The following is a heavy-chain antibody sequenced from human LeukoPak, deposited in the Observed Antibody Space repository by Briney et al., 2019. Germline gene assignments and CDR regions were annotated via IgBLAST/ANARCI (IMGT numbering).Heavy chain of an antibody. CDR3: ARVPYEYDAFGI. D-gene: IGHD2-8*01. CDR1: GFTFSSYS. CDR2: ISSSSSYI. Sequence: GGSLRLSCAASGFTFSSYSMNWVRQAPGKGLEWVSSISSSSSYIYYADSVKGRFTISRDNAKNSLYLQMNSLRAEDTAVYYCARVPYEYDAFGIWGQGTMVTVSS. J-gene: IGHJ3*02. V-gene: IGHV3-21*01.